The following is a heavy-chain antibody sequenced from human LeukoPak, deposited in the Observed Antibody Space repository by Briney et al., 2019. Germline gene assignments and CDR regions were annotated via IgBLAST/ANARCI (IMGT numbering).Heavy chain of an antibody. V-gene: IGHV3-21*01. CDR1: GFTFSSYA. CDR3: ARDPPAIAVATRENYFDY. D-gene: IGHD6-19*01. J-gene: IGHJ4*02. CDR2: ISTSSTYI. Sequence: GGSLRLSCAASGFTFSSYAMSRVRQAPGKGLEWVSSISTSSTYIYYADSVKGRFTISRDNANNSLYLQMNSLRAEDTAVYYCARDPPAIAVATRENYFDYWGQGTLVTVSS.